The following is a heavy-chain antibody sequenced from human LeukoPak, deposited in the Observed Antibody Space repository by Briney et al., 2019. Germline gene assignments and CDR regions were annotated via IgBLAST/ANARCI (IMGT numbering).Heavy chain of an antibody. V-gene: IGHV1-2*04. J-gene: IGHJ6*02. Sequence: GASVKVSCKASGYTFTGYYMHWVRQAPGQGLEWMGWINPNSGGTNYAQKFQGWVTMTRDTSISTAYMELSRLRSDDTAVCYCARDGGGYDYGQYYDYYGMDVWGQGTTVTVSS. CDR1: GYTFTGYY. CDR3: ARDGGGYDYGQYYDYYGMDV. D-gene: IGHD5-12*01. CDR2: INPNSGGT.